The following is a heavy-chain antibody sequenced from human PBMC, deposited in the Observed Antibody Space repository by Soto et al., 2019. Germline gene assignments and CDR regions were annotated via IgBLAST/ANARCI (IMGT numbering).Heavy chain of an antibody. CDR2: ISSRGGST. CDR3: AKALPDPGYY. CDR1: GFTFSSYA. J-gene: IGHJ4*01. V-gene: IGHV3-23*01. Sequence: QAGGSLRLSCAASGFTFSSYAMSWVRQAPGKGLEWVSVISSRGGSTYYADSVKGRFTISRDNSKNKLYLQMNSLRAEDTAVYYCAKALPDPGYYWCHGTLVTVS.